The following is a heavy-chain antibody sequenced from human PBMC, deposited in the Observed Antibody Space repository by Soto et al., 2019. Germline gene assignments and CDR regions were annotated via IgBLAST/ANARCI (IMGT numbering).Heavy chain of an antibody. CDR2: ISYDGSNK. CDR3: ARDRLLWFGELYYRGALYYYYGMDV. V-gene: IGHV3-30-3*01. CDR1: GFTFSSYA. Sequence: PGGSLRLSCAASGFTFSSYAMHWVRQAPGKGLEWVAVISYDGSNKYYADSVKGRFTISRDNSKNTLYLQMNSLRAEDTAVYYCARDRLLWFGELYYRGALYYYYGMDVWGQGTTVTVSS. D-gene: IGHD3-10*01. J-gene: IGHJ6*02.